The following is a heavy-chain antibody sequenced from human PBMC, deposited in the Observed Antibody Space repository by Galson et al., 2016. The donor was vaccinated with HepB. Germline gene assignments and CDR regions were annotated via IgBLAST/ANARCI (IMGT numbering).Heavy chain of an antibody. CDR1: GNTFTSND. CDR2: VNPNSGNI. V-gene: IGHV1-8*01. CDR3: ASVSVFGGGMDG. J-gene: IGHJ6*02. D-gene: IGHD3-16*01. Sequence: SVKVSCKASGNTFTSNDMNWVRQATGQGLEWMGWVNPNSGNIGYAQKFQGRVTMTRNTSIRTAYMELSKLSSEDTAVYYCASVSVFGGGMDGWGQGTTVTVSS.